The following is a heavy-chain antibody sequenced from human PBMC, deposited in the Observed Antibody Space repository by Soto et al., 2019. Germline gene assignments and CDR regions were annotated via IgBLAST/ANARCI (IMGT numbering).Heavy chain of an antibody. V-gene: IGHV3-48*03. CDR3: AKDLASGSVFGVVIIPYYYYGMDV. Sequence: GGSLRLSCAASGFILSSYEVNWVRQAPGKGLEWVSYISSSGGTIYYADSVKGRFTISRDNAKNSLSLQMNSLRAEDTAVYYCAKDLASGSVFGVVIIPYYYYGMDVWGQGTTVTVSS. CDR2: ISSSGGTI. J-gene: IGHJ6*02. D-gene: IGHD3-3*01. CDR1: GFILSSYE.